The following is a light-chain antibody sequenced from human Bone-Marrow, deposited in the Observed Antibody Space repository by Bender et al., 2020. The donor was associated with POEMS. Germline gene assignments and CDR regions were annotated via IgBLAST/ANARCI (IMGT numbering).Light chain of an antibody. V-gene: IGLV2-14*02. CDR2: EGS. J-gene: IGLJ3*02. CDR3: SAYTTSSSIV. CDR1: SSDIGSYNL. Sequence: QSALTQPASVSGSPGQSITISCTGTSSDIGSYNLVSWYQQHPGKAPKLLIYEGSNRPSGVSNRFSGSKSGSTASLTISGLQPEDEAVFYCSAYTTSSSIVFGGGTNLTVL.